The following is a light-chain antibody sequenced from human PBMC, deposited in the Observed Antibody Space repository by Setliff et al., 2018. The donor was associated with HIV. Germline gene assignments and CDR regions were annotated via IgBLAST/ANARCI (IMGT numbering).Light chain of an antibody. CDR2: SNN. CDR3: AAWDDSLNGQV. CDR1: SSNIGSNT. J-gene: IGLJ1*01. V-gene: IGLV1-44*01. Sequence: QSVLTQPPSASGTPGQRVTISCSGSSSNIGSNTVNWYRQLPGTAPKLLIYSNNQRPSGVPDRFSGSKSGTSASLGISRLQSEDEADYYCAAWDDSLNGQVFGTGTK.